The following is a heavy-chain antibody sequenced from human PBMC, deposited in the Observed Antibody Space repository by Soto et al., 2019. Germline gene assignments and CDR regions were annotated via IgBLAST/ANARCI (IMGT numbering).Heavy chain of an antibody. CDR3: TRDPRNYYDSSGSANWFGP. D-gene: IGHD3-22*01. CDR1: GFTFSGSA. Sequence: PGGSLRLSCAASGFTFSGSAMHLVRQASGKGLEWVGRIRSKTNSYATAYAASVKGRFTISRDDSKNTAYLQMNSLKIEDTAVYYCTRDPRNYYDSSGSANWFGPWGQGTLVTVSS. CDR2: IRSKTNSYAT. V-gene: IGHV3-73*01. J-gene: IGHJ5*02.